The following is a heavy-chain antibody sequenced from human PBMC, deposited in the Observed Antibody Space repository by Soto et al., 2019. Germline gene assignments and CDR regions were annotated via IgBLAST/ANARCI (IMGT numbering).Heavy chain of an antibody. CDR3: EHRRGGYNWNDGNFDY. CDR2: IYWDNDR. CDR1: GVSLSTSVVG. J-gene: IGHJ4*02. Sequence: ITLDESGPALLNPTQTLTLTCTFSGVSLSTSVVGVGWIRQHPQKALEWLGLIYWDNDRRYSHSLRSRLTITKDTSKNQVVLTMTDMGPVDTATYYCEHRRGGYNWNDGNFDYWGQGTLVTVSS. V-gene: IGHV2-5*02. D-gene: IGHD1-20*01.